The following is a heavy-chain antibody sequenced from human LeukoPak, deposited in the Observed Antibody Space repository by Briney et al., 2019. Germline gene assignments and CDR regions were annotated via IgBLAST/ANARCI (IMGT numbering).Heavy chain of an antibody. Sequence: GGSLRLSCAASGFRFRTYWMSWVRQAPGQGLEWVANIKQDGSEKYYVDSVKGRFTISRDNAKNSLYLQMNSLRDEDTAVYYCASDSPGYSSGSYFTYWGQGTLVTVSS. CDR2: IKQDGSEK. V-gene: IGHV3-7*03. D-gene: IGHD2-15*01. CDR1: GFRFRTYW. J-gene: IGHJ4*02. CDR3: ASDSPGYSSGSYFTY.